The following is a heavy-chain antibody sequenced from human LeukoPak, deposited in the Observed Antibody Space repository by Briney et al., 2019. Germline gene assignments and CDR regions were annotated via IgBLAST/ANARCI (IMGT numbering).Heavy chain of an antibody. J-gene: IGHJ6*02. Sequence: SETLSLTCAVYGGSFSGYYWSWIRQPPGKGLEWIGEINHSGSTNYNPSLTSGGTISVDTSNTQFSLKLSSVTAADTAVYYCARRAATRSYGMDVWGQGTTVTVSS. CDR1: GGSFSGYY. D-gene: IGHD6-25*01. CDR2: INHSGST. V-gene: IGHV4-34*01. CDR3: ARRAATRSYGMDV.